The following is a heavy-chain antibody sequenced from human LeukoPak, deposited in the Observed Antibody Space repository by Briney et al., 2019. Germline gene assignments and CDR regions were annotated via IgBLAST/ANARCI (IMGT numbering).Heavy chain of an antibody. Sequence: GGSLRLSCSASGFTFSSYAMGWVRQAPVRGLEWVASISGSADITTYADSLKGRFTISRDNSKNTLYLQMNSLRAEDTAVYYCANLASTVTAYFDYWGQGTLVTVSS. CDR2: ISGSADIT. J-gene: IGHJ4*02. V-gene: IGHV3-23*01. CDR3: ANLASTVTAYFDY. D-gene: IGHD4-17*01. CDR1: GFTFSSYA.